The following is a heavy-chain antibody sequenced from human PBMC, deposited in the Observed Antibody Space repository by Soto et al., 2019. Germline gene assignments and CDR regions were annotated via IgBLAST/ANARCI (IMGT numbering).Heavy chain of an antibody. D-gene: IGHD3-16*01. CDR3: AKVRDSYASFDY. Sequence: QPGGSLRLSCAASGFTFRSSDMSWVRQAPGKGLEWVSFISATADNTYYADSVKGRLTISRDNSKNTLFLQMNSLRAEDTALYYCAKVRDSYASFDYWGQGALVTVSS. CDR2: ISATADNT. J-gene: IGHJ4*02. CDR1: GFTFRSSD. V-gene: IGHV3-23*01.